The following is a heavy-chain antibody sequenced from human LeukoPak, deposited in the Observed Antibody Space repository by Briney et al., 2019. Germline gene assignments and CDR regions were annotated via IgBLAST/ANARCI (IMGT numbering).Heavy chain of an antibody. Sequence: PGRSLRLSCTASGFTFGDYAMSWVRQSPGKGVEWVGFIRSRRIGETREYAASVKGRFTFSRDDSKSVVYLQMDSLKTEDTALYYCVRGAVIEYFDYWGQGTLVTVSS. J-gene: IGHJ4*02. D-gene: IGHD3-16*02. V-gene: IGHV3-49*04. CDR3: VRGAVIEYFDY. CDR2: IRSRRIGETR. CDR1: GFTFGDYA.